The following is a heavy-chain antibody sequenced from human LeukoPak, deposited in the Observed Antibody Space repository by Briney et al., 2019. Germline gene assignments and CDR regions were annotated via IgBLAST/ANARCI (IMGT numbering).Heavy chain of an antibody. CDR1: GYTFSDYY. Sequence: PGGSLRLSCVDSGYTFSDYYMSWIRQAPGKGLEGVSYISSRGSTIYYTDSVKGRFTISRDNAKNSLYLQMNSLRAEDTGVYYCARDASVGSGTYYNSYYYYYMDVWGKGTTVTVSS. V-gene: IGHV3-11*01. CDR2: ISSRGSTI. J-gene: IGHJ6*03. CDR3: ARDASVGSGTYYNSYYYYYMDV. D-gene: IGHD3-10*01.